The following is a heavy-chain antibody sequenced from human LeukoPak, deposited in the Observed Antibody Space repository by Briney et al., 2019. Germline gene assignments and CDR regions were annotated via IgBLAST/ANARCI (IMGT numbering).Heavy chain of an antibody. Sequence: GGSLRLSCAAPGFTFSSYAMHWVRQAPGKGLEWVATISYDGSNEYYADSVRGRFTISRDNSKNTLFLQMNSLRPEDTAVYYCARGRNIVATSGYFDYWGQGTLVAVSS. D-gene: IGHD5-12*01. CDR1: GFTFSSYA. CDR3: ARGRNIVATSGYFDY. CDR2: ISYDGSNE. V-gene: IGHV3-30-3*01. J-gene: IGHJ4*02.